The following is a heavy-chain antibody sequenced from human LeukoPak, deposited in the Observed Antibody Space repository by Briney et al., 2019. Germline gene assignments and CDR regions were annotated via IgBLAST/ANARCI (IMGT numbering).Heavy chain of an antibody. CDR1: GGSISSGSYY. CDR3: ARYNWNAGRVFDY. D-gene: IGHD1-20*01. CDR2: IYTSGST. Sequence: SETLSLTCTVSGGSISSGSYYWSWIRQPAGKGLEWIGRIYTSGSTNYNPSLKSRVTISVDTSKNQFSLQLNSVTPEDTAVYYCARYNWNAGRVFDYWDQGTLVTVSS. V-gene: IGHV4-61*02. J-gene: IGHJ4*02.